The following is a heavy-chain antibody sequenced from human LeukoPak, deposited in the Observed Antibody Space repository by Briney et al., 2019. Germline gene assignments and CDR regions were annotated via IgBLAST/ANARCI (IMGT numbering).Heavy chain of an antibody. CDR2: ISVDGSAT. Sequence: GRSLRLSCAASGFTFHNYAMNWLRQTPDGGLFWVAAISVDGSATNYADSAKGRFTISRDNSKSTLYLQMNNLRPDDTAVYYCARDFGYWGQGTLVTVSS. V-gene: IGHV3-30*04. CDR3: ARDFGY. CDR1: GFTFHNYA. J-gene: IGHJ4*02.